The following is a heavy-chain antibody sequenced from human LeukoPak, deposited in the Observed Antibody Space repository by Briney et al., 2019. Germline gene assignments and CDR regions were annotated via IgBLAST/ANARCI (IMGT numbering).Heavy chain of an antibody. CDR3: AKDNGWQQLINYFDY. CDR2: ISYDGSNK. J-gene: IGHJ4*02. CDR1: GFTFSSYA. D-gene: IGHD6-13*01. V-gene: IGHV3-30-3*01. Sequence: GGSLRLSCAASGFTFSSYAMHWVRQAPGKGLEWVAVISYDGSNKYYADSVKGRFTISRDNSKNTLYLQMNSLRAEDTAVYYCAKDNGWQQLINYFDYWGQGTLVTVSS.